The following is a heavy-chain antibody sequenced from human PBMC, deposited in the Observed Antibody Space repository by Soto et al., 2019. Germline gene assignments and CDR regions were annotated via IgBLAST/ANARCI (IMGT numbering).Heavy chain of an antibody. V-gene: IGHV3-30-3*01. CDR2: ITYDGSNK. J-gene: IGHJ6*02. Sequence: PGGSLRLSCAASGFTFRSYAMSWVRKAPGKGLEWVAVITYDGSNKYYADSVKGRFTISRDNSKNTLYLQMNSLRAEDTAVYYCARDRGGGFGAYYYSGMDVWGQGTTVTVSS. CDR1: GFTFRSYA. CDR3: ARDRGGGFGAYYYSGMDV. D-gene: IGHD3-10*01.